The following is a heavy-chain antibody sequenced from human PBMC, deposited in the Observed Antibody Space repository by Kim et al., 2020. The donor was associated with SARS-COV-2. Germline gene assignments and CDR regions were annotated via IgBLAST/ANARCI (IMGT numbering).Heavy chain of an antibody. CDR1: GFTFSSYG. J-gene: IGHJ5*02. CDR2: IWYDGSNK. Sequence: GGSLRLSCAASGFTFSSYGMHWVRQAPGKGLEWVAVIWYDGSNKYYADSVKGRFTISRDNSKNTLYLQMNSLRAEDTAVYYCARDFYCSGGSCYDYNWFDPWGKGTLVTVSS. D-gene: IGHD2-15*01. V-gene: IGHV3-33*01. CDR3: ARDFYCSGGSCYDYNWFDP.